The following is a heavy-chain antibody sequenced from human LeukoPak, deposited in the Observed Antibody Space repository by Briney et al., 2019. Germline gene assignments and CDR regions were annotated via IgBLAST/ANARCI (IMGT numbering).Heavy chain of an antibody. V-gene: IGHV4-34*09. Sequence: KPSETLSLTCAVYGGSFSGYYWSWIRQPPGKGLEWIGEINHSGSTYYNPSLKSRVSISVDTSKNQFSLKLSSVTAADTAVYYCATDLRGYCSGGSCYGYWGQGTLVTVSS. CDR1: GGSFSGYY. CDR3: ATDLRGYCSGGSCYGY. J-gene: IGHJ4*02. D-gene: IGHD2-15*01. CDR2: INHSGST.